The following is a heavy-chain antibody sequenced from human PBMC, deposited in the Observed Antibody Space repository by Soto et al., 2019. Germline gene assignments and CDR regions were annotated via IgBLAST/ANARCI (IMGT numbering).Heavy chain of an antibody. J-gene: IGHJ4*02. CDR1: GFTFTDYA. Sequence: EVQLLESGGGLVQPGGSLRLSCAASGFTFTDYALSWVRQAPGKGLEWVATISGIGGSTYLADSVKGRLSISRDNSKNTVSLLMNSLRAEDTAVYYCVMWVYYRAYWGQGTLVTVSS. D-gene: IGHD2-8*01. CDR2: ISGIGGST. CDR3: VMWVYYRAY. V-gene: IGHV3-23*01.